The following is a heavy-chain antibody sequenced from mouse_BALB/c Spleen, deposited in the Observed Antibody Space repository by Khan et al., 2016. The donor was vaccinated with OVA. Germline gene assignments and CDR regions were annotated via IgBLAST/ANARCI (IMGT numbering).Heavy chain of an antibody. CDR2: INTYTGEP. V-gene: IGHV9-3-1*01. Sequence: QIQLVQSGPELKKPGETVKISCKASGYTFTNYGMNWVKQAPGKGLKWMGWINTYTGEPTYADDFKGRFAFSLETSASTAYLQINNLKNEDTATYFCARMKPYWYFDVWGAGTTLTVSS. CDR1: GYTFTNYG. J-gene: IGHJ1*01. CDR3: ARMKPYWYFDV.